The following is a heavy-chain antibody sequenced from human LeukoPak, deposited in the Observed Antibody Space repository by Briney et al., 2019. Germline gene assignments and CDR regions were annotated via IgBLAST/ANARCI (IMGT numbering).Heavy chain of an antibody. Sequence: SVKVSCKASGGTFSSYSISWVRQAPGQGLEWRGGIIPIFGTANYTQKFQGRVTITADESTSTAYMELSSLRAEDTAVYYCASGYSSSWYVDYWGQGTLVAVSS. J-gene: IGHJ4*02. V-gene: IGHV1-69*13. CDR3: ASGYSSSWYVDY. D-gene: IGHD6-13*01. CDR1: GGTFSSYS. CDR2: IIPIFGTA.